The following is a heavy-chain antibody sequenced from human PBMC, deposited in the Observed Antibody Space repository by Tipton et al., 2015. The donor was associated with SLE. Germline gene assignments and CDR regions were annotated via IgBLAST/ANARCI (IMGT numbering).Heavy chain of an antibody. CDR1: GGSISSSSYY. Sequence: TLSLTCTVSGGSISSSSYYWGWIRQPPGKGLEWIGSIYYSGSTYYNPSLKSRVTISVDTSKNQFSLKLSSVTAADTAGYYCAIHPGARHFDYWGQGTLVTVSS. D-gene: IGHD6-6*01. V-gene: IGHV4-39*07. CDR3: AIHPGARHFDY. J-gene: IGHJ4*02. CDR2: IYYSGST.